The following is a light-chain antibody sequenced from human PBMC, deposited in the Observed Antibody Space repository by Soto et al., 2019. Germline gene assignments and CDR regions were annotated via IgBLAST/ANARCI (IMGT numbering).Light chain of an antibody. J-gene: IGLJ1*01. V-gene: IGLV2-14*01. CDR1: SNDVGGYNY. Sequence: QSFLTHPASVSGSPGQSITISCTGTSNDVGGYNYVSWFQQHPGKAPKLLIFEVSNRPSGVSNRFSGSKSGNTASLTISGLQAEDEADYYCSSFTSTSTFVFGTGTKVTVL. CDR3: SSFTSTSTFV. CDR2: EVS.